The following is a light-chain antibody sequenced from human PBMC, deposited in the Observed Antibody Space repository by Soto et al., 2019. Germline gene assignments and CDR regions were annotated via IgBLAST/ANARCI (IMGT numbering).Light chain of an antibody. V-gene: IGKV1-5*01. Sequence: DIQVTQSPPTLSASVGDRVTITCRASQTISTWMAWYQQKPGKAPKLLVYDASTLDSGVPSRFSGSGSGTEFTLTISSLQPDDFATYYCQQSYSTPRTFGPGTKVDIK. J-gene: IGKJ3*01. CDR1: QTISTW. CDR2: DAS. CDR3: QQSYSTPRT.